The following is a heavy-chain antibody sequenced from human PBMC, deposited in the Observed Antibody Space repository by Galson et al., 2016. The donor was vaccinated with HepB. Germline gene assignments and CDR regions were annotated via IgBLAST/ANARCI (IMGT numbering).Heavy chain of an antibody. CDR1: GFTFSTYI. J-gene: IGHJ4*02. Sequence: SLRLSCAGSGFTFSTYIMSWVRQTPGKGLEWVSGMSGGGEGTYYGDSVKGRFTISRDNYKNTVYMQMNSLRAEDTAVYYCTKCMSTVTTECLNFDYWGQGTLVTVSS. D-gene: IGHD4-11*01. V-gene: IGHV3-23*01. CDR2: MSGGGEGT. CDR3: TKCMSTVTTECLNFDY.